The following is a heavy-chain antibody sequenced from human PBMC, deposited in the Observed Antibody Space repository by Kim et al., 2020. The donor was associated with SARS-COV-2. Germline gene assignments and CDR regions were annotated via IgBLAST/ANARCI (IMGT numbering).Heavy chain of an antibody. CDR2: LRQDGSQT. D-gene: IGHD6-25*01. Sequence: GGSLRLSCAASGFSFSTSAMSWVRQAPGKGLELVASLRQDGSQTSYGDSVRGRFTISRDNAKNSLYLQMNSLTGEDTAAYYCSRCCGLDYWGQGAQVTVS. CDR3: SRCCGLDY. CDR1: GFSFSTSA. J-gene: IGHJ4*02. V-gene: IGHV3-7*03.